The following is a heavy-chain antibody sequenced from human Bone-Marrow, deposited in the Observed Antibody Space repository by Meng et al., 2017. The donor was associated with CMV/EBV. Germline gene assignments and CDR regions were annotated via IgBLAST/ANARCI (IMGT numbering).Heavy chain of an antibody. D-gene: IGHD6-13*01. CDR3: ARDWAHHSSSWYWDYYYGMDV. J-gene: IGHJ6*02. V-gene: IGHV3-74*01. Sequence: ETLSLTCAASGFTFSSYGMHWVRQAPGKGLVWVSRINSDGSSTSYADSVKGRFTISRDNAKNTLYLQMNSLRAEDTAVYYCARDWAHHSSSWYWDYYYGMDVWGQGTTVTVSS. CDR1: GFTFSSYG. CDR2: INSDGSST.